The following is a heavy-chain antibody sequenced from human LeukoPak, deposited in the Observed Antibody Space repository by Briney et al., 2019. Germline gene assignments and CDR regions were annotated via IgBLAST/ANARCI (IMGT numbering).Heavy chain of an antibody. CDR1: GGSISGYY. Sequence: SETLSLTCTVSGGSISGYYWSWIRQSPGQGLESLGYIYYTGSTNYNPSLKSRVTISVDTSKNQFSLKLSSVTAADTAVYYCAKLKVDSSYYYMDVWGKGTTVTISS. J-gene: IGHJ6*03. CDR3: AKLKVDSSYYYMDV. D-gene: IGHD2-15*01. CDR2: IYYTGST. V-gene: IGHV4-59*01.